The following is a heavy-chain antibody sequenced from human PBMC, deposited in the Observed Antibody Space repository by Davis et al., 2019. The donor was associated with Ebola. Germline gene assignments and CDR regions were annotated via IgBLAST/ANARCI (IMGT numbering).Heavy chain of an antibody. CDR3: AREPVGYSRSWHTLDY. V-gene: IGHV3-23*01. D-gene: IGHD6-13*01. J-gene: IGHJ4*02. CDR2: ISGSGGST. Sequence: GESLKISCAASGFTFSSYAMSWVRQAPGKGLEWVSAISGSGGSTYYADSVKGRFTIPRDNSKNTLYLQMNSRRAEDTAVYYCAREPVGYSRSWHTLDYWGQGTLVTVSS. CDR1: GFTFSSYA.